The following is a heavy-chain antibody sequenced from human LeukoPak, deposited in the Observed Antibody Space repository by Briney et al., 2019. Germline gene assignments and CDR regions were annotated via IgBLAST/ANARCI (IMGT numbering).Heavy chain of an antibody. CDR1: GFRFSSYA. CDR3: AKDSPGIAVAGTED. D-gene: IGHD6-19*01. Sequence: GGSLRLSCAASGFRFSSYAMSWVRQAPGKGLEWVSIVSPRSGSTYYADPVKGRFTISRDNSKNTLYLQMNSLRAEDTAVYYCAKDSPGIAVAGTEDWGQGTLVTVSS. CDR2: VSPRSGST. J-gene: IGHJ4*02. V-gene: IGHV3-23*01.